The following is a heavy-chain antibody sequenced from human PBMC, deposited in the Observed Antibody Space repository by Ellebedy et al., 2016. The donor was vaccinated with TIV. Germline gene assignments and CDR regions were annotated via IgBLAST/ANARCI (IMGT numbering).Heavy chain of an antibody. V-gene: IGHV4-39*01. CDR2: IYYSGST. CDR3: ARPDYYGSGSYLS. CDR1: GGSISSSSYY. Sequence: MPSETLSLTCTVSGGSISSSSYYWGWIRQPPGKGLEWIGSIYYSGSTYYNPSLKSRVTISVDTSKNQFSLKLSSVTAADTAVYYCARPDYYGSGSYLSWGQGTLVTVSS. D-gene: IGHD3-10*01. J-gene: IGHJ4*02.